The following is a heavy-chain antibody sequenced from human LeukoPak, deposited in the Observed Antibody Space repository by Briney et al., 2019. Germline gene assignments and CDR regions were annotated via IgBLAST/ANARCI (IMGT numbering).Heavy chain of an antibody. Sequence: GGSLRLSCAASGFTFSSYWMHWVRQAPGKGPEWVASINQDGSEKYYVDSVKGRFTISRDNAKNSVYLQMNNLRDEDTAVYYCARGSNSAFDIWGQGTMVTVSS. CDR1: GFTFSSYW. CDR3: ARGSNSAFDI. D-gene: IGHD6-13*01. J-gene: IGHJ3*02. V-gene: IGHV3-7*01. CDR2: INQDGSEK.